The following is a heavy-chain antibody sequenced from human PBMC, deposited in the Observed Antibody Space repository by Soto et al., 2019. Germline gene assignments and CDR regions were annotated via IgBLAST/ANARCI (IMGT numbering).Heavy chain of an antibody. CDR1: GFTLTNEN. Sequence: GGSLRLSCTVLGFTLTNENMNWVRQAPGKRLEWVSSISSRSTFINYADSVKGRFTISRDNDKGLVYLQMNSLRAEDTAVYYCARDPPLSMIVVVGVDDFWGQGTLVTVSS. V-gene: IGHV3-21*06. CDR2: ISSRSTFI. CDR3: ARDPPLSMIVVVGVDDF. D-gene: IGHD3-22*01. J-gene: IGHJ4*02.